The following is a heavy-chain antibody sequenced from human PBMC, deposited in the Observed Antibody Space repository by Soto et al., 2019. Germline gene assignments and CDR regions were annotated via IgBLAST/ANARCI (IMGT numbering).Heavy chain of an antibody. Sequence: PSETLSLTCTVSGGSISSSSYYWGWIRQPPGKGLEWIGSIYYSGSTYYNPSLKSRVTISVDTSKNQFSLKLSSVTAADTAVYYCAILDFGVVIAWEGGLHDAFYIRGQGTMVTVSS. V-gene: IGHV4-39*01. J-gene: IGHJ3*02. CDR1: GGSISSSSYY. CDR2: IYYSGST. D-gene: IGHD3-3*01. CDR3: AILDFGVVIAWEGGLHDAFYI.